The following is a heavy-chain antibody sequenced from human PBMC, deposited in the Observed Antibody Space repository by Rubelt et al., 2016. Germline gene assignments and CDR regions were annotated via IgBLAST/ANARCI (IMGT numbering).Heavy chain of an antibody. J-gene: IGHJ5*02. CDR3: ARGLGLGYSSSWFNWFDP. CDR2: INAGNGNT. CDR1: GYTFTSYA. D-gene: IGHD6-13*01. Sequence: QVQLVQSGAEVKKPGASVKVSCKASGYTFTSYAMHWVRQAPGQRLEWMGWINAGNGNTKSSQKFQGRVTITRDTSASTAYMELSSLRSEDTAVYYCARGLGLGYSSSWFNWFDPWGQGTLVTVSS. V-gene: IGHV1-3*01.